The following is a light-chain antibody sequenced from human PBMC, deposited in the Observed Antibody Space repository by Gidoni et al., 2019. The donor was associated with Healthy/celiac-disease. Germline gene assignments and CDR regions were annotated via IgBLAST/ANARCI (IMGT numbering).Light chain of an antibody. CDR2: DAS. Sequence: EIVLTQSPATLSLSPRERATLSCRASQGVSSYLAWYQQKPGQAPRLLIYDASNRATGIPARFSGSGSGTDSTLTISSLEPEDFAVYYCQQRSNWPPMYTFGQGTKLEIK. CDR1: QGVSSY. V-gene: IGKV3-11*01. CDR3: QQRSNWPPMYT. J-gene: IGKJ2*01.